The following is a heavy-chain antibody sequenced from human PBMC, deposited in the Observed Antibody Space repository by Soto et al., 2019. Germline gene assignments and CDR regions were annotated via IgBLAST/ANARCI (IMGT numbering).Heavy chain of an antibody. CDR2: IRSRSGTT. CDR1: GFSFSKAW. V-gene: IGHV3-15*07. CDR3: TTSGNPNIVDH. J-gene: IGHJ4*02. Sequence: EVQLVESGGGLVKPGGSLRLSCAASGFSFSKAWMNWVRQAPGKGLEWVGRIRSRSGTTDYAAPVKGRFTISRDDSKYTLYLQMNSLKVEDTAVYFCTTSGNPNIVDHWGLGTLVIVSS.